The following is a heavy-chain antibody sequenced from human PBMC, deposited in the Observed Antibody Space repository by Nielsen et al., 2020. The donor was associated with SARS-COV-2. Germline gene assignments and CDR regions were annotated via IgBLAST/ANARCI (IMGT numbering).Heavy chain of an antibody. Sequence: WIRQPPGKGLEWVSVIYSGGSTYYADSVKGRFTISRDNSKNTLYLQMNSLRAEDTAVYYCARDLAAGTFSWGQGTLVTVSS. V-gene: IGHV3-53*05. CDR2: IYSGGST. D-gene: IGHD6-13*01. J-gene: IGHJ4*02. CDR3: ARDLAAGTFS.